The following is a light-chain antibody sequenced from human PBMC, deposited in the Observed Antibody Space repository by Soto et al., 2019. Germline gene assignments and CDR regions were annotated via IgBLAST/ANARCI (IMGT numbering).Light chain of an antibody. Sequence: QSVLTQPASVSGSPGQSITISCTGTSSDVGGYNYVSWYQQHPGKAPKLMIYEVSNRPSGVSNRFSGSKSGNTASLTISGLQGGEEADYYWSSYNSRRPLRVFGGGTKLTVL. CDR3: SSYNSRRPLRV. J-gene: IGLJ2*01. CDR1: SSDVGGYNY. CDR2: EVS. V-gene: IGLV2-14*01.